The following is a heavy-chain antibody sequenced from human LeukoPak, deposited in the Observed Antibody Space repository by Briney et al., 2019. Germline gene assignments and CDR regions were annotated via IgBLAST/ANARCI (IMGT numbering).Heavy chain of an antibody. J-gene: IGHJ3*02. CDR1: GFTFSSYW. Sequence: GSLRLSXAASGFTFSSYWMNWVRQAPGKGLEGVGNIKQDGSAKYYVDTVKGRFTISRDNAKNSLYLQMHTLRAEDTAVYYCARDLAGPPQEAFDIWGQGTMVTVS. CDR3: ARDLAGPPQEAFDI. CDR2: IKQDGSAK. V-gene: IGHV3-7*01.